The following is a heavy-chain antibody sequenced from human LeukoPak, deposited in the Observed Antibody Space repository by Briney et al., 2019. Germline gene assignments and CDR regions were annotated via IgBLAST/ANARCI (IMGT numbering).Heavy chain of an antibody. CDR1: GGSTSSYY. CDR3: ARSRYYDFWSGPRDWYFDL. CDR2: IYYSGST. Sequence: SETLSLTCTVSGGSTSSYYWSWIRQPPGKGLEWIGYIYYSGSTNYNPSLKSRVTISVDTSKNQFSLKLSSVTAADTAVYYCARSRYYDFWSGPRDWYFDLWGRGTLVTVSS. V-gene: IGHV4-59*12. J-gene: IGHJ2*01. D-gene: IGHD3-3*01.